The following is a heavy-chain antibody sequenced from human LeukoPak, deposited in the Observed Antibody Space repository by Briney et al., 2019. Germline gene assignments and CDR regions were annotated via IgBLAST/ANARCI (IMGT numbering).Heavy chain of an antibody. CDR3: ASQSFARFDP. D-gene: IGHD3-16*01. J-gene: IGHJ5*02. CDR2: ISFDGSEK. CDR1: GFMFTTYG. Sequence: GGSLRLSCAVSGFMFTTYGMHWVRQAPGKGLEWVALISFDGSEKYYADSVKGRFTISRDNSKNTLYLQMNSVRVEDTAVYFCASQSFARFDPWGQGTLVTVSS. V-gene: IGHV3-30*03.